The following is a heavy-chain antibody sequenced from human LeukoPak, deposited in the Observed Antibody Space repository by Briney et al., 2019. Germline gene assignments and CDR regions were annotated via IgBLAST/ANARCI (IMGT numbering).Heavy chain of an antibody. V-gene: IGHV4-59*01. CDR1: GGSISSYY. J-gene: IGHJ4*02. D-gene: IGHD1-26*01. CDR3: ARDSGSCQSPFDN. CDR2: IYYSGST. Sequence: SETLSLTCTVSGGSISSYYWSWIRQPPGKGLEWMGYIYYSGSTNYNPSLKSRVTISVDTSKNQFSLKLSSVTAADSAVYYCARDSGSCQSPFDNWGQETLVTVSS.